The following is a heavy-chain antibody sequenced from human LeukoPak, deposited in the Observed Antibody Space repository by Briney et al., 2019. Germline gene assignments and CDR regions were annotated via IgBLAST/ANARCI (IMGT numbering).Heavy chain of an antibody. J-gene: IGHJ4*02. Sequence: SVKVSCKASGGTFSSYATSWVRQAPGQGLEWMGGIIPIFGTANYAQKFQGRVTITADESTSTAYMELSSLRSEDTAVYYCATATIFGVVAYFDYWGQGTLVTVSS. D-gene: IGHD3-3*01. V-gene: IGHV1-69*01. CDR3: ATATIFGVVAYFDY. CDR2: IIPIFGTA. CDR1: GGTFSSYA.